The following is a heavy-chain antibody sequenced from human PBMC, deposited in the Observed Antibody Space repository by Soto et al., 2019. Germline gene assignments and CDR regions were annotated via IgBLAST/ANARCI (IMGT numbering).Heavy chain of an antibody. D-gene: IGHD3-10*01. V-gene: IGHV3-64*01. CDR1: GFTFSSYA. J-gene: IGHJ4*02. CDR2: ISSNGGST. CDR3: ARAIAGYYGSGSYSFDY. Sequence: EVQLVESGGGLVQPGGSLRLSCAASGFTFSSYAMHWVRQAPGKGLEYVSAISSNGGSTYYANSVKGRFTISRDNSKNTLYLQMGSLRAEDMGVYYCARAIAGYYGSGSYSFDYWGQGTLVTVSS.